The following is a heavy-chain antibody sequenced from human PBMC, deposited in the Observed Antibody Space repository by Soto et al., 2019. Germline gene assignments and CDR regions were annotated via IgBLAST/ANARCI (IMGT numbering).Heavy chain of an antibody. CDR2: INQDGSKK. Sequence: VSLRLSCAASGFIFSSYGVSWVRQAPGKGLEWVANINQDGSKKYYVDSVKGRFTISRDNAKNTLYLQMNSLRAEDTAVYYCAKQLRYFDWHTTIDYWGQGTLVTVSS. J-gene: IGHJ4*02. CDR1: GFIFSSYG. V-gene: IGHV3-7*05. CDR3: AKQLRYFDWHTTIDY. D-gene: IGHD3-9*01.